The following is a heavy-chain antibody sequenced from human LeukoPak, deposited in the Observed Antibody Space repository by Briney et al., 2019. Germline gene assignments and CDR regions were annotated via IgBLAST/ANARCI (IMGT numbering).Heavy chain of an antibody. CDR2: ISAYNGNT. V-gene: IGHV1-18*01. Sequence: ASVKVSCKASGYTFTSYGISWVRQAPGQGLEWMGWISAYNGNTNYAQKLQGRVTMTTDTSTGTAYMELRSLRSDDTAVYYCARSGDQIVVVPAAPPGPYYYYYGMDVWGQGTTVTISS. CDR3: ARSGDQIVVVPAAPPGPYYYYYGMDV. J-gene: IGHJ6*02. CDR1: GYTFTSYG. D-gene: IGHD2-2*01.